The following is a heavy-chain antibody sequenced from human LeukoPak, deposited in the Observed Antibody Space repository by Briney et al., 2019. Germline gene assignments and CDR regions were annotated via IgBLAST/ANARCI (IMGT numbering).Heavy chain of an antibody. CDR1: GFTFNNYV. J-gene: IGHJ4*02. V-gene: IGHV3-23*01. Sequence: PGGSLSLSCAASGFTFNNYVMTWVRQAPGKGLEWVSSISDSGGVTYYADSVKGRFTISRDNPENILNLQMNSLRADDTAIYYCARAGNTAWTAFDFWGQGTLVTVSS. CDR3: ARAGNTAWTAFDF. D-gene: IGHD2-2*02. CDR2: ISDSGGVT.